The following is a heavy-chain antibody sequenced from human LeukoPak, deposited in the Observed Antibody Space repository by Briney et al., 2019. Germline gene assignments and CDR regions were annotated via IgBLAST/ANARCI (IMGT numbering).Heavy chain of an antibody. CDR2: IKQDGSEK. V-gene: IGHV3-7*01. Sequence: GESLRLSCAASGFTFSSYWMSWVRQAPGKGLEWVANIKQDGSEKYYVDSVKGRFTISRDNAKNSLYLQMNSLRAEDTAVYYCASGGSGKYYYMDVWGKGTTVTVSS. CDR3: ASGGSGKYYYMDV. D-gene: IGHD3-10*01. J-gene: IGHJ6*03. CDR1: GFTFSSYW.